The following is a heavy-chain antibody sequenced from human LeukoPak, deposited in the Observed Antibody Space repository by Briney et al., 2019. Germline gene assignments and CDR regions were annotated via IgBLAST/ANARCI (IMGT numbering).Heavy chain of an antibody. CDR3: ARLEGVTGDLSYYYGMDV. CDR2: IYPGDSDT. D-gene: IGHD7-27*01. CDR1: GYSFTSYW. V-gene: IGHV5-51*01. Sequence: GESLKISCKGSGYSFTSYWIGWVRQMPGKGLEWMGIIYPGDSDTRYSPSFQGQVTISADKSISTAYLQWSSLRASDTAMYYCARLEGVTGDLSYYYGMDVWGQGTTVTVSS. J-gene: IGHJ6*02.